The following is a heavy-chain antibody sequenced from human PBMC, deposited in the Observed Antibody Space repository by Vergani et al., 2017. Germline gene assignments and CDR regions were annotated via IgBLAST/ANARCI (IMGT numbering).Heavy chain of an antibody. CDR3: ARLYGRDSSGSKYFDY. V-gene: IGHV5-51*01. CDR2: IHPADSDT. CDR1: GYSFTNYW. J-gene: IGHJ4*02. Sequence: EVQLVQSGAEVKKPGESLNISCQISGYSFTNYWIGWVRQMPGKGLEWMGIIHPADSDTRYSPSFQGQVTISVDKSISTAYLQRSSLRASDSAMYYCARLYGRDSSGSKYFDYWGQGTLVTVSP. D-gene: IGHD3-22*01.